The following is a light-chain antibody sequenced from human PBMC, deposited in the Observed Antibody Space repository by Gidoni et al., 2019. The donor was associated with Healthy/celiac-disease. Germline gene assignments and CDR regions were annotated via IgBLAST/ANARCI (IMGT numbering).Light chain of an antibody. CDR3: QQSYSTPWT. V-gene: IGKV1-39*01. J-gene: IGKJ1*01. CDR2: AAS. CDR1: QSISSY. Sequence: IQMPHSPSSLSASVGDRFTITCRASQSISSYLNWYQQKPGKAPKLLIYAASSLQSGVPSRFSGSGSGTDFTLTISSLQPEDFATYYCQQSYSTPWTFGQGTKVEIK.